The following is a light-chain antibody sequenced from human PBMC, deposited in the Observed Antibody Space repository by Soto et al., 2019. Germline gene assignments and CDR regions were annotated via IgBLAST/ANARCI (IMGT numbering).Light chain of an antibody. Sequence: TVLTQSPATLSLSPGEIATLSCRASQSVGIKLAWYQQKPGQSPRLLIYDIVNRATGIPAIFSGSGAGTDCHRCILSLEPEDFAVYYCHHRDGWPATFGQGTKVEI. V-gene: IGKV3-11*01. CDR1: QSVGIK. CDR2: DIV. CDR3: HHRDGWPAT. J-gene: IGKJ1*01.